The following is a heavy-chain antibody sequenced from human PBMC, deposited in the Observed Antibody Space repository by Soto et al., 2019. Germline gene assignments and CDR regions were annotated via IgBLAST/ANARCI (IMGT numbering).Heavy chain of an antibody. CDR3: AKAEFLEWLLNYYYYYGMDV. CDR1: GFTFSSYA. Sequence: PGGSLRLSCAASGFTFSSYAMSWVRQAPGKGLEWVSAISGSGGSTYYADSVKGRFTISRDNSKNTLYLQMNSLRAEGTAVYYCAKAEFLEWLLNYYYYYGMDVWGQGTTVTVSS. J-gene: IGHJ6*02. CDR2: ISGSGGST. D-gene: IGHD3-3*01. V-gene: IGHV3-23*01.